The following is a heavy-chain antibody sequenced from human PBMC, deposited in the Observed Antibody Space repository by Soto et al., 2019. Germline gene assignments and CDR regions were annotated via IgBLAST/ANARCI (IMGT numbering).Heavy chain of an antibody. CDR2: ISWNSGSI. J-gene: IGHJ4*02. Sequence: EVQLVESGGGLVQPGRSLRLSCAASGFTFDDYAMHWVRQAPGKGLEWVSGISWNSGSIGYVDSVKGRFTISRDNAKNSLYLQMNSLRAEDTALYYCAKDTGQYYDILTGYFDYWGQGTLVTVSS. CDR3: AKDTGQYYDILTGYFDY. D-gene: IGHD3-9*01. V-gene: IGHV3-9*01. CDR1: GFTFDDYA.